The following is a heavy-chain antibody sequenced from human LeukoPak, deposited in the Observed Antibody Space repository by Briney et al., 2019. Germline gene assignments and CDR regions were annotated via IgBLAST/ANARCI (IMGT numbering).Heavy chain of an antibody. J-gene: IGHJ4*02. D-gene: IGHD6-13*01. CDR1: GFTFSSYG. Sequence: PGRSLRLSCAASGFTFSSYGMHWVRQAPGKGLEWVAVISYDGSNKYYADSVKGRFTISRDNSKNTLYLQMNSLRAEDTAVYYCRYIAAAGVDYWGQGTLVTVSS. CDR3: RYIAAAGVDY. CDR2: ISYDGSNK. V-gene: IGHV3-30*03.